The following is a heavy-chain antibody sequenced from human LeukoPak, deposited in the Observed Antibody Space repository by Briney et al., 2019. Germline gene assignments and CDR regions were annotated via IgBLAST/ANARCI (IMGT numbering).Heavy chain of an antibody. Sequence: SETLSLTCSVSGYSISSGFYWGWIRQPPGKGLEWIGSIFHSGRTYYNPSLKSRVTISLDTSKNQFSLKLTSVTAADTAIYYCARRQLWLIRIDYWGQGTLVTVSS. J-gene: IGHJ4*02. D-gene: IGHD5-18*01. CDR2: IFHSGRT. V-gene: IGHV4-38-2*02. CDR1: GYSISSGFY. CDR3: ARRQLWLIRIDY.